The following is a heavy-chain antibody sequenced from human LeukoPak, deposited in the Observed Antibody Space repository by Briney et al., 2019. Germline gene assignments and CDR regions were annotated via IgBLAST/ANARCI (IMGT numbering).Heavy chain of an antibody. CDR2: IIPIFGTA. CDR1: GGTFSSYA. V-gene: IGHV1-69*05. CDR3: AREFSSSRGPFDY. D-gene: IGHD6-6*01. J-gene: IGHJ4*02. Sequence: ASVKVSCKASGGTFSSYAISWVRQAPGQGLEWMGRIIPIFGTANYAQKFQGRVTITTDESTSTAYMELSSLRSEDTAVYYCAREFSSSRGPFDYWGQGTLVTVSS.